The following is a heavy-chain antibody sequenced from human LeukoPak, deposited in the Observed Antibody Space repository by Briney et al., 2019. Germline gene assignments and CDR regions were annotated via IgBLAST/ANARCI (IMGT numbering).Heavy chain of an antibody. V-gene: IGHV1-2*06. CDR2: INPNSGGT. Sequence: ASVKVSCKASGYTFTGYYMHWVRQAPGQGLEWMGRINPNSGGTNYAQKFQGRVTMTRDTSISTAYMELSRLRSDDTAVYYCAQTYDYGDTGYFDYWGQGTLVTVSS. CDR3: AQTYDYGDTGYFDY. J-gene: IGHJ4*02. D-gene: IGHD4-17*01. CDR1: GYTFTGYY.